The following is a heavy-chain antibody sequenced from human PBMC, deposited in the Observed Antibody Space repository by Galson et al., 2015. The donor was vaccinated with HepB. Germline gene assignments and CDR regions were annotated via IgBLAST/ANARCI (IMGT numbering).Heavy chain of an antibody. Sequence: ETLSLTCAVYGGSFSGYYWSWIRQPPGKGLEWIGEINHSGSTNYNPSLKSRVTISVDTSKNQFSLKLSSVTAADTAVYYCARAARCSSTSCYTGDFDPWGQGTLITVSS. J-gene: IGHJ5*02. D-gene: IGHD2-2*02. CDR3: ARAARCSSTSCYTGDFDP. CDR1: GGSFSGYY. CDR2: INHSGST. V-gene: IGHV4-34*01.